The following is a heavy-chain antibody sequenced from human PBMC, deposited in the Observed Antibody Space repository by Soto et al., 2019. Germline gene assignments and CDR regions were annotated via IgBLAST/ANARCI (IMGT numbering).Heavy chain of an antibody. Sequence: QVQLVQSGAEVKKPGSSVKVSCKASGGTFSSYAISWVRQAPGQGLEWMGGIIPIFGTANYAQKFQGRVTITADESTSTAYMELSSLGSEDTAVYYCARVGMYCGGDCYSSFDPWGQGTLVTVSS. CDR3: ARVGMYCGGDCYSSFDP. V-gene: IGHV1-69*01. CDR1: GGTFSSYA. CDR2: IIPIFGTA. J-gene: IGHJ5*02. D-gene: IGHD2-21*02.